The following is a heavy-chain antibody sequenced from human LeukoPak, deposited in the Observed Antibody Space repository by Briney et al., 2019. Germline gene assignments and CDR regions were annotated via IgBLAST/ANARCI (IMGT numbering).Heavy chain of an antibody. Sequence: GASVKVSCKASGYTFTSYGISWVRQAPGRGLEWMGWISAYNGNTNYAQKLQGRVTMTTDTSTSTAYMELRSLRSDDTAVYYCASLKGYNWNDYYFDYWGQGTLVTVSS. CDR2: ISAYNGNT. J-gene: IGHJ4*02. D-gene: IGHD1-1*01. V-gene: IGHV1-18*01. CDR3: ASLKGYNWNDYYFDY. CDR1: GYTFTSYG.